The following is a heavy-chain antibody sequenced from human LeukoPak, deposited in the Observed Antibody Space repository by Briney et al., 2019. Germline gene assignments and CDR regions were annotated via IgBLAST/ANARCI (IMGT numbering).Heavy chain of an antibody. CDR1: EGSISNYY. D-gene: IGHD6-13*01. V-gene: IGHV4-59*01. J-gene: IGHJ4*02. Sequence: SETLSLTCTVSEGSISNYYWSWIRQSPGKGLEWIGYIYYSGSTNYNPSLKSRVTISVDTSKNQFSLKLSSVTAADTAVYYCARLDSSWYYFDYWGQGTLVTVSS. CDR3: ARLDSSWYYFDY. CDR2: IYYSGST.